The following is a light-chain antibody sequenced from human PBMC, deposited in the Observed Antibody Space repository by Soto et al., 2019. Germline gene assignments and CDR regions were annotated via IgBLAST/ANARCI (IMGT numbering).Light chain of an antibody. V-gene: IGKV3-20*01. CDR2: LAS. CDR1: ETISNNY. J-gene: IGKJ1*01. CDR3: QQYGSSPWT. Sequence: EIVLTQSPGTLSLSPGERATLSCRASETISNNYVAWYQQRPGQAPRLLIYLASNRAAGVPDRFRGSGSGADFTLTISRLEPEDSAVYVCQQYGSSPWTFGQGTKVDIK.